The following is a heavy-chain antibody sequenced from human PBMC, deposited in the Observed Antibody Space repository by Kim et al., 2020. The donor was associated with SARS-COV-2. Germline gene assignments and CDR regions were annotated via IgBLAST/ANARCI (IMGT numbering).Heavy chain of an antibody. CDR1: GGSISSYY. J-gene: IGHJ5*02. CDR3: ARDFFSGSKLEPTNWFDP. D-gene: IGHD1-1*01. CDR2: IYTSGST. Sequence: SETLSLTCTVSGGSISSYYWSWIRQPAGKGLEWIGRIYTSGSTNYNPSLKSRVTMSVDTSKNQFSLKLSSVTAADTAVYYCARDFFSGSKLEPTNWFDPWGQGTLVTVSS. V-gene: IGHV4-4*07.